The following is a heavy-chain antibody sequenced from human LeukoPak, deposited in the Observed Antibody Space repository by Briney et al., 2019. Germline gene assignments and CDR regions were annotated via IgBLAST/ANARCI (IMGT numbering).Heavy chain of an antibody. CDR1: GFTFNDYG. V-gene: IGHV3-23*01. J-gene: IGHJ4*02. CDR2: ISGSGIST. D-gene: IGHD3-9*01. Sequence: GGSLRLSCAASGFTFNDYGMSWVRQAPGKGLEWVSTISGSGISTYYADSVKGRFTISRDNSRNTLYLQMNSLRAEDTALYYCVKGDNNILTGYYNSFDYRGQGTLVTVSS. CDR3: VKGDNNILTGYYNSFDY.